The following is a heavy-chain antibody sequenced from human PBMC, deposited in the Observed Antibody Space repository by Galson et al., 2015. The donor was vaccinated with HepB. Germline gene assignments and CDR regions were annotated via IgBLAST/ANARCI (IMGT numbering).Heavy chain of an antibody. CDR3: ARAVAGTSLGNAFEI. CDR1: GFTFDDYA. V-gene: IGHV3-9*01. CDR2: ISWNSGSI. J-gene: IGHJ3*02. Sequence: SLRLSCAASGFTFDDYAMHWVRQAPGKGLEWVSGISWNSGSIGYADSVKGRFTISRDNAKNSLYLQMNSLRAEDTAVYYCARAVAGTSLGNAFEIWGQGTMVTVSS. D-gene: IGHD1-1*01.